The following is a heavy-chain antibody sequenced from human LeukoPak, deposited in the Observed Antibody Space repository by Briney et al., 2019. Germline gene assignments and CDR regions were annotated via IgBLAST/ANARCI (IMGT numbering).Heavy chain of an antibody. CDR2: ISYDGSIK. D-gene: IGHD3-10*01. CDR1: GFTFSTYG. Sequence: PGGSLRLSCAVSGFTFSTYGMHWVRQAPGKGLEWVAVISYDGSIKYYADSVKGRFTISRDNSKNTLYLQMNSLRAEDTAMYHCARRGYYGSGSLINYFDYWGQGTLVTVSS. CDR3: ARRGYYGSGSLINYFDY. V-gene: IGHV3-30*03. J-gene: IGHJ4*02.